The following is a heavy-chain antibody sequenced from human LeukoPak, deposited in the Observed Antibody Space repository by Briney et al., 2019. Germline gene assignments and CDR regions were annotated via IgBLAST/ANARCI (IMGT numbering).Heavy chain of an antibody. CDR1: GFTFSSYE. J-gene: IGHJ4*02. V-gene: IGHV3-48*03. CDR3: AKDGNWARFED. CDR2: ITSSDSTT. Sequence: GGSLRLSCAASGFTFSSYEMNWVRQAPGKGLEWLSYITSSDSTTYYADSVKGRFTISRDNSKNMVWLQINSPTAEDTATYYCAKDGNWARFEDWGQGTLVTVSS. D-gene: IGHD7-27*01.